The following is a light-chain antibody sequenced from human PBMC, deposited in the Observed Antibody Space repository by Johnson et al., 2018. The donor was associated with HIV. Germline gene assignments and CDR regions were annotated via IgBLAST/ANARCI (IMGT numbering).Light chain of an antibody. J-gene: IGLJ1*01. Sequence: HSVLTQPPSASGPPGQWVTISCSGRSSNIGTNTLNWYQQLPGAAPRLLIYRDNQRPSGVPDRFSGSRSGTSASLAISGLQPEDEADYYCGTWDSSLSVYVFGTGTKVSVL. CDR3: GTWDSSLSVYV. CDR2: RDN. V-gene: IGLV1-44*01. CDR1: SSNIGTNT.